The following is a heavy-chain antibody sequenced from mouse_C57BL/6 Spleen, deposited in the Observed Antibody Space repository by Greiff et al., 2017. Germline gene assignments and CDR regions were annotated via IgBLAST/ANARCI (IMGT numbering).Heavy chain of an antibody. CDR2: ILPGSGST. V-gene: IGHV1-9*01. D-gene: IGHD2-3*01. J-gene: IGHJ3*01. Sequence: QVQLQQSGAELMKPGASVKLSCKATGYTFTGYWIEWVKQRPGHGLEWIGEILPGSGSTNYNEKFKGKATFTADTSSNTAYMQLSRLTTEDSAIYYCARESRDDGYYSSWFAYWGQGTLVTVSA. CDR1: GYTFTGYW. CDR3: ARESRDDGYYSSWFAY.